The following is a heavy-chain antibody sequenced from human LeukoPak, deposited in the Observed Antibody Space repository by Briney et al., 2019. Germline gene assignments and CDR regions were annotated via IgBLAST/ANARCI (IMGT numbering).Heavy chain of an antibody. CDR1: GFTFSSYA. J-gene: IGHJ4*02. V-gene: IGHV3-23*01. CDR3: ARPLGARGILTGYYLV. Sequence: QPGGSLRLSCAASGFTFSSYAMSWVRQAPGKGLEWVSAISGSGGSTYYADSVKGRFTISRDNSKNTLYLQMNSLRAEDTAVYYCARPLGARGILTGYYLVWGQGTLVTVSS. CDR2: ISGSGGST. D-gene: IGHD3-9*01.